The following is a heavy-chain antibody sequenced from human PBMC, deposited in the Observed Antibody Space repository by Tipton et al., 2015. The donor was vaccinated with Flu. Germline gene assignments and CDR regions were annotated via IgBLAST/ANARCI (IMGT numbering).Heavy chain of an antibody. J-gene: IGHJ4*02. D-gene: IGHD6-19*01. CDR2: ILYSGRT. CDR3: ARHKVGSGWCWDY. CDR1: GGSINNYL. V-gene: IGHV4-59*08. Sequence: TLSLTCTVSGGSINNYLWSWIRQPPGKGLEWIGYILYSGRTNYNPSLKSRVTISADTSKNQFSLKVTSVTAADTAVYYCARHKVGSGWCWDYWGQGTLVTVSS.